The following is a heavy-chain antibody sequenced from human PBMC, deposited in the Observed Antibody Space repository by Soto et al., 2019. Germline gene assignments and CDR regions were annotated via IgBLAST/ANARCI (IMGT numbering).Heavy chain of an antibody. CDR3: ARECSGGTCYGIFDI. V-gene: IGHV3-48*02. Sequence: GGSLRLSCAASGFTFSTCSMNWVRQAPGQGLEWVSYIRSTSSTIYYADSVKGRFTISRDNAKNSLYLQMNSLRDEDTAVYYCARECSGGTCYGIFDIWGQGTVVTV. J-gene: IGHJ3*02. D-gene: IGHD2-15*01. CDR1: GFTFSTCS. CDR2: IRSTSSTI.